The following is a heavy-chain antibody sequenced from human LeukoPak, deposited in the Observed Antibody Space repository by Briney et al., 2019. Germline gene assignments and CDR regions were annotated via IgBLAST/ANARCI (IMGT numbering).Heavy chain of an antibody. V-gene: IGHV1-69*04. J-gene: IGHJ3*02. Sequence: LVKVSCKASGGTFSSYAISWVRQAPGQGLEWMGRIIPIFGIANYAQKFQGRVTITADKSTSTAYTELSSLRSEDTAVYYCATWADYYDSSGYYYVDAFDIWGQGTMVTVSS. CDR3: ATWADYYDSSGYYYVDAFDI. D-gene: IGHD3-22*01. CDR1: GGTFSSYA. CDR2: IIPIFGIA.